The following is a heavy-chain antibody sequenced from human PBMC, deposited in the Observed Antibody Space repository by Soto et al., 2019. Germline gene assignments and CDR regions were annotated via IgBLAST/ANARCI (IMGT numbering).Heavy chain of an antibody. Sequence: GGSLRLSCAASGFTFSSYAMSWVRQAPGKGLEWVSAISGSGGSTYYADSVKGRFTISRDNSKNTLYLQMNSLRAEDTAVYYCAKAESVYYYYYGMDVWGQGTRVTVSS. CDR2: ISGSGGST. V-gene: IGHV3-23*01. CDR1: GFTFSSYA. J-gene: IGHJ6*02. CDR3: AKAESVYYYYYGMDV.